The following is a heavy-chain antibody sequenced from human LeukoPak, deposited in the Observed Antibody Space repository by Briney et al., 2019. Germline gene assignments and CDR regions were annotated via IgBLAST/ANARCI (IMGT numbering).Heavy chain of an antibody. CDR3: AIPGPSGLRYFDWLLYY. V-gene: IGHV3-30*02. CDR1: GFTFSSYG. J-gene: IGHJ4*02. Sequence: PGGSLRLSCAASGFTFSSYGMHWVRQAPGKGLEWVAFIRYDGSNKYYADSVKGRFTISRDNSKNTLYLQMNSLRAEDTAVYYCAIPGPSGLRYFDWLLYYWGQGTLVTVSS. D-gene: IGHD3-9*01. CDR2: IRYDGSNK.